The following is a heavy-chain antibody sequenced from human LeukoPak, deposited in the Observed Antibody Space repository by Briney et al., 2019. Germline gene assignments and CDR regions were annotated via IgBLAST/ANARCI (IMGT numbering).Heavy chain of an antibody. CDR2: ISAYNGNT. Sequence: PRASVKVSCKASGYTFTSYGISWVRQAPGQGLEWMGWISAYNGNTNYAQKLQGRVTMTTDTSTSTAYMELRSLRSDDTAVYYCARDTLIAVAGTLDYWGQGTLVTVSS. V-gene: IGHV1-18*01. CDR3: ARDTLIAVAGTLDY. D-gene: IGHD6-19*01. CDR1: GYTFTSYG. J-gene: IGHJ4*02.